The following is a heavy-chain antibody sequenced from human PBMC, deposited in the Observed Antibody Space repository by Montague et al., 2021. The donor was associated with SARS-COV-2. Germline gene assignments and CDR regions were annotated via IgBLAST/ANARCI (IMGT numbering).Heavy chain of an antibody. CDR1: GGSISSSSYY. Sequence: SETLSLTCTVSGGSISSSSYYWGWIRQPPGKGLEWIGSIYYSGSTYYNPSLKSRVTISVDTSKNRFSLKLSSMTAADTAVYYCATYTTGKGEGWFDPWGQGTLVTGSS. V-gene: IGHV4-39*01. D-gene: IGHD1-1*01. CDR3: ATYTTGKGEGWFDP. CDR2: IYYSGST. J-gene: IGHJ5*02.